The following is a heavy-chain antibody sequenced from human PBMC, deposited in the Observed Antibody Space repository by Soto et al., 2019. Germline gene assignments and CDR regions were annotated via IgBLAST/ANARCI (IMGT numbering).Heavy chain of an antibody. CDR1: GFTFSSYA. V-gene: IGHV3-64D*08. J-gene: IGHJ4*02. CDR2: ISSNGGST. D-gene: IGHD4-17*01. Sequence: GGSLRLSCSASGFTFSSYAMHWVRQAPGKGLEYVSAISSNGGSTYYADSVKGRFTISRDNYKNTLYLQMSSLRAEDTAVYYCVKALGLRAPSGFDYWGQGTLVTVSS. CDR3: VKALGLRAPSGFDY.